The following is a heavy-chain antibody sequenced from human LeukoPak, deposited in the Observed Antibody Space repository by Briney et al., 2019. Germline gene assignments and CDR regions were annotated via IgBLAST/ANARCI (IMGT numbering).Heavy chain of an antibody. D-gene: IGHD5-18*01. Sequence: GESLKISCEGSGFNFTTYWVGWVRQMPGKGLEWMGIIYPGDSDTRYSPSFQGQVTISADKSISTAFLQWSSLKASDTAMYYCAGASPRGYSRSFDYWGQGTLVTVSS. J-gene: IGHJ4*02. CDR2: IYPGDSDT. CDR1: GFNFTTYW. V-gene: IGHV5-51*01. CDR3: AGASPRGYSRSFDY.